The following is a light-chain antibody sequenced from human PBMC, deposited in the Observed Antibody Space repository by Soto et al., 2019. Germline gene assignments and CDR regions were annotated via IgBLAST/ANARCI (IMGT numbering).Light chain of an antibody. CDR1: HSVSSSS. Sequence: EIVLTQSPGTLSLSPGERDTHSCRASHSVSSSSLAWYQQKPGQAPSLLINGASSRATGVPDRFSGSGSGTDFTLTITRLEPEDFAVYYCQQYGSSPITFGQGTKVDIK. CDR2: GAS. V-gene: IGKV3-20*01. J-gene: IGKJ1*01. CDR3: QQYGSSPIT.